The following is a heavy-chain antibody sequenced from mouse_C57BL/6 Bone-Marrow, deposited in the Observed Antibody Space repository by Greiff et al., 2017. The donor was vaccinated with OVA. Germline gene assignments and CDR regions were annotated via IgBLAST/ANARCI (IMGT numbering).Heavy chain of an antibody. CDR3: ARWETAHTSWFAY. CDR1: GFNIKDYY. CDR2: IDPADGET. V-gene: IGHV14-2*01. Sequence: VQLKESGAELVKPGASVKLSCTASGFNIKDYYMHWVKQRTEQGLEWIGRIDPADGETKYAPKFQGKATITADTSSNTAYLQLSSLTAEDTAVYYCARWETAHTSWFAYWDQGTLVTVSA. D-gene: IGHD3-2*02. J-gene: IGHJ3*01.